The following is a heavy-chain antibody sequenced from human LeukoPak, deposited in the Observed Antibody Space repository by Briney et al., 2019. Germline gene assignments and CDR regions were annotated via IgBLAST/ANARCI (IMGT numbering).Heavy chain of an antibody. CDR3: ARGTNRIVVVVAAIHNWFDP. CDR2: INPNSGGT. J-gene: IGHJ5*02. CDR1: GYTXTGYY. Sequence: ASVKVSCKASGYTXTGYYMHWVRQAPGQGLESMGWINPNSGGTNYAQKFQGRVTMTRDTSISTAYMELSRLRSDDTAVYYCARGTNRIVVVVAAIHNWFDPWGQGTLVTVSS. V-gene: IGHV1-2*02. D-gene: IGHD2-15*01.